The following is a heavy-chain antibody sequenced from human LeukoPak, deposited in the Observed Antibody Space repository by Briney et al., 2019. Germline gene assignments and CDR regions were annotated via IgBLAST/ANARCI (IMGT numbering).Heavy chain of an antibody. V-gene: IGHV1-18*04. Sequence: ASVKVSCKTSGHTFTAYYMHWVRQAPGQGLEWMGWISAYNGNTNYAQKLQGRVTMTTDTSTSTAYMELRSLRSDDTAVYYCARGMAVAGTFDYWGQGTLVTVSS. D-gene: IGHD6-19*01. J-gene: IGHJ4*02. CDR2: ISAYNGNT. CDR1: GHTFTAYY. CDR3: ARGMAVAGTFDY.